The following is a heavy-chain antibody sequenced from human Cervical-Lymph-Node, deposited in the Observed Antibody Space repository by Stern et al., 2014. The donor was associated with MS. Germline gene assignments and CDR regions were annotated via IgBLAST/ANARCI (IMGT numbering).Heavy chain of an antibody. V-gene: IGHV1-2*02. CDR2: INPKTGGT. J-gene: IGHJ5*02. CDR3: ARGQLLVNSPADHWYDP. Sequence: QVQLVQSGAEVKKPGASVKVSCKASGYSFTAYYIYWVRQAPGQRPEWMGWINPKTGGTNYAQRFQVRVTMSRDPSISTAHMDLRRLTSDDTAVYFCARGQLLVNSPADHWYDPWGQGTLVTVSS. CDR1: GYSFTAYY. D-gene: IGHD6-13*01.